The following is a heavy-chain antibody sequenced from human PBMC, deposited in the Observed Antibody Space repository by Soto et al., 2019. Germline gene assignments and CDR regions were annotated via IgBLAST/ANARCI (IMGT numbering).Heavy chain of an antibody. D-gene: IGHD2-15*01. CDR1: GFTFSNYW. Sequence: EVQLVESGGGLVQPGGSLRLSCAASGFTFSNYWMYWVRQAPGKGLEWVSRINSDGSVSSYADSVKGRLTISRDNVNNTLYLKMDSMRTEDTAVYYCARGDCVGGTCYSLAGTFYYYMDVWGKGTTVTVFS. V-gene: IGHV3-74*02. CDR3: ARGDCVGGTCYSLAGTFYYYMDV. CDR2: INSDGSVS. J-gene: IGHJ6*03.